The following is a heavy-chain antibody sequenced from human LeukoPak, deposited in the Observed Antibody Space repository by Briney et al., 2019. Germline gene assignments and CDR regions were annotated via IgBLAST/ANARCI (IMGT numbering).Heavy chain of an antibody. CDR2: IYYSGST. J-gene: IGHJ5*02. V-gene: IGHV4-39*07. D-gene: IGHD3-16*01. CDR3: ARFSPDYEVGWFDP. CDR1: GGSISSSSYY. Sequence: SETLSLTCTVSGGSISSSSYYWGWIRQPPGKGLGWIGSIYYSGSTYYNPSLKSRVTISVDTSKNQFSLELSSVTAADTAVYYCARFSPDYEVGWFDPWGQGTLVTVSS.